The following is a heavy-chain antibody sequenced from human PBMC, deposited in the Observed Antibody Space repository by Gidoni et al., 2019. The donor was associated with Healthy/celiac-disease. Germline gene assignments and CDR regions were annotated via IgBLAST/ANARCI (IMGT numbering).Heavy chain of an antibody. CDR1: VGTFSSYA. CDR3: ARGLSGSYFDY. CDR2: IIPILGIA. Sequence: QVQLVQSGAEVKKPGSSVKVSCKASVGTFSSYAISWLRQAPGQGLAWMGRIIPILGIANDAQKCQGRVTITADKSTSTAYMELSSLRSEDTAVYYCARGLSGSYFDYWGQGTLVTVSS. D-gene: IGHD1-26*01. V-gene: IGHV1-69*04. J-gene: IGHJ4*02.